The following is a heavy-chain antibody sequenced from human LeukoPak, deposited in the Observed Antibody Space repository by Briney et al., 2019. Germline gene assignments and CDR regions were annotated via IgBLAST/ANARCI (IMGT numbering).Heavy chain of an antibody. D-gene: IGHD6-19*01. V-gene: IGHV1-2*02. CDR1: GYTFTSYG. CDR3: ARVSMRIAVYSY. J-gene: IGHJ4*02. CDR2: INPNSGGT. Sequence: ASVKVSCKASGYTFTSYGISWVRQAPGQGLGWMGWINPNSGGTNYAQKFQGRVTMTRDTSISTAYMELSRLRSDDTAVYYCARVSMRIAVYSYWGQGTLVTASS.